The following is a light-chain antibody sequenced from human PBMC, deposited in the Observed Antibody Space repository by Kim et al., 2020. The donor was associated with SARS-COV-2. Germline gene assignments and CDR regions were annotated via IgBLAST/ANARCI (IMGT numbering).Light chain of an antibody. J-gene: IGKJ2*01. CDR2: WAS. V-gene: IGKV4-1*01. CDR1: QSVLYNSNNKNY. Sequence: DIVMTQSPDSLAVSLGERATINCKSSQSVLYNSNNKNYLTWYQQKSGQPPKLLIYWASTRESGVPDRFSGSGSGTDFTLTISSLQAEDVAVYYCQRYYSIPYTFGQGTKLEI. CDR3: QRYYSIPYT.